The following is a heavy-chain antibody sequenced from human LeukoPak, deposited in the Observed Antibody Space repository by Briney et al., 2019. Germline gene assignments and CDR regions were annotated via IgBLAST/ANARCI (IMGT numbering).Heavy chain of an antibody. CDR3: ARVFGGYYYRYFDY. CDR1: GGSISSSSYY. D-gene: IGHD3-22*01. J-gene: IGHJ4*02. CDR2: IYYSGST. V-gene: IGHV4-39*07. Sequence: SETLSLTCTVSGGSISSSSYYWGWIRQPPGKGLEWIGSIYYSGSTNYNPSLKSRVTISVDTSKNQFSLKLSSVTAADTAVYYCARVFGGYYYRYFDYWGQGTLVTVSS.